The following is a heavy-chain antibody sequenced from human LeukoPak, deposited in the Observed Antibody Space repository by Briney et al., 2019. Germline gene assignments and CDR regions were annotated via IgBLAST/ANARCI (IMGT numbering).Heavy chain of an antibody. CDR3: AKDTVDDFWSGYYKDWFDP. V-gene: IGHV3-23*01. CDR2: ISGSGGST. CDR1: GFTFSSYS. D-gene: IGHD3-3*01. J-gene: IGHJ5*02. Sequence: GGSLRLSCAASGFTFSSYSMRWVRQAPGGGLEWVSAISGSGGSTYYADSVKGRFTISRDNSKNTLYLQMNSLRAEDTAVYYCAKDTVDDFWSGYYKDWFDPWGQGTLVTVSS.